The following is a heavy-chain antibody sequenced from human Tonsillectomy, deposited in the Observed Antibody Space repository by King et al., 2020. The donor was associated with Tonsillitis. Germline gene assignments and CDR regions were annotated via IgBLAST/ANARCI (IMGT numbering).Heavy chain of an antibody. Sequence: LQLQESGSGLVKPSQTLSLTCAVSGGSISSGDSSWSWIRQPPGKGLEWIGYIYDSGRTYYNPSLKSRVSISVDRSKNRFSRKLSSLTAADTAVYYCARKPSRFNWFDPWGQGTLVTVSS. J-gene: IGHJ5*02. V-gene: IGHV4-30-2*01. CDR3: ARKPSRFNWFDP. CDR2: IYDSGRT. CDR1: GGSISSGDSS.